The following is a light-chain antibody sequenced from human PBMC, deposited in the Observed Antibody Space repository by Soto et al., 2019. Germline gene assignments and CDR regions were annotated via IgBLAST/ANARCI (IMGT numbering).Light chain of an antibody. CDR3: QQYDKWPRT. J-gene: IGKJ1*01. V-gene: IGKV1-5*03. CDR2: KAS. Sequence: DIQMTQSPSTLSGSVGDRVTITCRASQTISSWLAWYQQKPGKAPKLLIYKASTLKSGVPSRFSGSGSGTEFTLTISNLQSEDFAVYHCQQYDKWPRTFGQGTKVDI. CDR1: QTISSW.